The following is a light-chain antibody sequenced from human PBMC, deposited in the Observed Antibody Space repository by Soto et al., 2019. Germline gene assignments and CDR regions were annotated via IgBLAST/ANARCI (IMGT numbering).Light chain of an antibody. CDR2: EVS. CDR3: SSYAGSNNLVV. Sequence: QSVLTQPPSASGSPGQSVTISCTGTSSDVGGYNYVSWYQQHPGKAPKLMIYEVSKRPSGVPDRFSGSKSGNTASLTVSGLQAEDEADYYWSSYAGSNNLVVFGGGTKLTVL. V-gene: IGLV2-8*01. CDR1: SSDVGGYNY. J-gene: IGLJ2*01.